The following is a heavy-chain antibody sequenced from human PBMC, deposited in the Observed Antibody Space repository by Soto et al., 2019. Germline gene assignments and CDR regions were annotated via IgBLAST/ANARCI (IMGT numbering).Heavy chain of an antibody. Sequence: QVQLVQSGAEVKKPGSSVKVSCKASGGTFSSYTISWVRQAPGQGLEWMGRIIPILGIANYAQKFQGRVTITADKSTSTAYMELRSLRSEDTAVYYCARDTYYYDSSGYFWYFDLWGRGTLVTVSS. CDR1: GGTFSSYT. J-gene: IGHJ2*01. CDR3: ARDTYYYDSSGYFWYFDL. D-gene: IGHD3-22*01. V-gene: IGHV1-69*08. CDR2: IIPILGIA.